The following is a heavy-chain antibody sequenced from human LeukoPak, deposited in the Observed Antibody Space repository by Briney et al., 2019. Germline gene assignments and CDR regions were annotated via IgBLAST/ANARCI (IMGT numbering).Heavy chain of an antibody. V-gene: IGHV4-59*01. D-gene: IGHD2-15*01. CDR2: IYYSGST. J-gene: IGHJ2*01. CDR1: GGSISSYY. CDR3: ARDQGYWSGGSCYYWYFDL. Sequence: SETLSLTCTVSGGSISSYYRSWIRQPPGKGLEWIGYIYYSGSTNYNPSLKSRVTISVDTSKNQFSLKLSSVTAADTAVYYCARDQGYWSGGSCYYWYFDLWGRGTLVSVSS.